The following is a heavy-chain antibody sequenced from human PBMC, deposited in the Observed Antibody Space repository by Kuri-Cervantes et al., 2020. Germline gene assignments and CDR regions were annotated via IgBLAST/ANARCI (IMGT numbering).Heavy chain of an antibody. CDR2: MYTSGST. CDR3: ARPRRSSGSAFDI. V-gene: IGHV4-4*07. D-gene: IGHD3-22*01. J-gene: IGHJ3*02. Sequence: SETLSLTCTVSGASISSYYWSWIRQPAGKGLEWIGRMYTSGSTDYNPSLKSRVTISVDTSKNQFSLKLSSVTAADTAVYYCARPRRSSGSAFDIWGQGTMVTVSS. CDR1: GASISSYY.